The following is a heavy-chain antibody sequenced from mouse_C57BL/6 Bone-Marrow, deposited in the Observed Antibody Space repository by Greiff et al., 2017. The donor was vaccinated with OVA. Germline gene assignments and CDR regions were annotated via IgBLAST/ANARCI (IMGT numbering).Heavy chain of an antibody. V-gene: IGHV3-6*01. CDR3: ARVYSNYSWFAY. CDR2: ISYDGSN. D-gene: IGHD2-5*01. J-gene: IGHJ3*01. Sequence: EVQLQQSGPGLVKPSQSLSLTCSVTGYSITSGYYWNWIRQFPGNKLEWMGYISYDGSNNYNPSLKNRISITRDTSKNQFFLKLNSVTTEDTATYYCARVYSNYSWFAYWGQGTLVTVSA. CDR1: GYSITSGYY.